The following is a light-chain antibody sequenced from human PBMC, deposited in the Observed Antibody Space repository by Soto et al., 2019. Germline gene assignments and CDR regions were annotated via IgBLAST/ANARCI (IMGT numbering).Light chain of an antibody. CDR2: AAS. J-gene: IGKJ1*01. V-gene: IGKV1-39*01. Sequence: GDRVTITCRASQSISSYLNWYQQKPGKAPKLLIYAASSLRSGVPSRFSGSGSGTDFTLTISSLQPEDFATYYCQQSYSTPRTFGQGTKVEIK. CDR1: QSISSY. CDR3: QQSYSTPRT.